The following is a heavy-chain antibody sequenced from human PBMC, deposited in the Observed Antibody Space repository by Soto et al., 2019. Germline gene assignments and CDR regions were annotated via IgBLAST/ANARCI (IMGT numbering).Heavy chain of an antibody. Sequence: ASVKVSCKASGYTFSAYYIHWVRQAPGQGLEWMGWINPNSRGTKYAENFRGRVTLTRDTSISTAYMELSRLRSDDSAVYFCTRDPPNRDYYGMDVWGQGTTVTVSS. J-gene: IGHJ6*02. CDR2: INPNSRGT. V-gene: IGHV1-2*02. CDR3: TRDPPNRDYYGMDV. CDR1: GYTFSAYY.